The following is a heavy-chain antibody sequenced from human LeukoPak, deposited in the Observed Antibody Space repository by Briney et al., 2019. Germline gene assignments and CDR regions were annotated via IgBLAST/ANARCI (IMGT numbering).Heavy chain of an antibody. Sequence: ASVRVSCKVSGYTLTELSMPWVRQAPGKGLEWMGGFDPEDGETIYAQKFQGRVTMTEDTSTDTAYMELSSLRSEDTAVYYCATPTSYSGSYYPHFDYWGQGTLVTVSS. D-gene: IGHD1-26*01. CDR1: GYTLTELS. CDR2: FDPEDGET. V-gene: IGHV1-24*01. CDR3: ATPTSYSGSYYPHFDY. J-gene: IGHJ4*02.